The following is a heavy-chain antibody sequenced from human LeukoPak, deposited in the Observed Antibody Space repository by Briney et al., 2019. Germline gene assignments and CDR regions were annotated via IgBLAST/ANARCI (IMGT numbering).Heavy chain of an antibody. J-gene: IGHJ4*02. CDR2: SSAYNGNT. V-gene: IGHV1-18*01. CDR3: ARDNRPCSGGSCYAGH. Sequence: ASVKVSCKASGYTFTSYGISWVRQAPGQGLEWMGWSSAYNGNTNYAQKLQGRVTMTTDTSTSTAYMELRSLRSDDTAVYYCARDNRPCSGGSCYAGHWGQGTLVTVSS. D-gene: IGHD2-15*01. CDR1: GYTFTSYG.